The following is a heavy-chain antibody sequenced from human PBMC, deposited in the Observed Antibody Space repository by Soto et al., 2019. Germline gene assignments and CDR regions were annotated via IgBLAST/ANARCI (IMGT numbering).Heavy chain of an antibody. Sequence: EVRLVESGGGLVKPGESLRLSCAASGFTFTNAWMNWVRQAPGKGLEWVGRIKSKTHGGTTDYAAPVKGRFTISRDDSENTVYLQMNSLKTEDTAVYYCATLPYTSNFYFWGQGALVTVSS. D-gene: IGHD6-13*01. J-gene: IGHJ4*02. CDR1: GFTFTNAW. CDR3: ATLPYTSNFYF. CDR2: IKSKTHGGTT. V-gene: IGHV3-15*01.